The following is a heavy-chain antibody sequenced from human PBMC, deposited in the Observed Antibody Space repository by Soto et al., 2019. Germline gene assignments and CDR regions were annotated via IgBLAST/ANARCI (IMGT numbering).Heavy chain of an antibody. CDR1: GFTFRSFT. Sequence: GGSLRLSCAASGFTFRSFTMNWVRQAPGKGLEWVSTISSNSAYIYYTDALRGRFTISRDNAKNSLHLQMNILRAEDTAVYYCTRDASRDSSARGWFDPWGPGTLVTVSS. J-gene: IGHJ5*02. CDR2: ISSNSAYI. V-gene: IGHV3-21*01. CDR3: TRDASRDSSARGWFDP. D-gene: IGHD6-13*01.